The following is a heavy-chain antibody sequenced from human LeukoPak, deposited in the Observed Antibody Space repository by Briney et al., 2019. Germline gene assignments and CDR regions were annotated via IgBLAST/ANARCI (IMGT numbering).Heavy chain of an antibody. Sequence: GGSLRLSCSASGFTFSSYAMHWVRQAPGKGLEYVSAISSNGGSTYYADSVKGRFTISRDNSKNTLYLQMSSLRAEDTAVYYCAMVRGGGSYDYWGQGTLVTVSS. CDR3: AMVRGGGSYDY. CDR1: GFTFSSYA. J-gene: IGHJ4*02. CDR2: ISSNGGST. V-gene: IGHV3-64D*06. D-gene: IGHD3-10*01.